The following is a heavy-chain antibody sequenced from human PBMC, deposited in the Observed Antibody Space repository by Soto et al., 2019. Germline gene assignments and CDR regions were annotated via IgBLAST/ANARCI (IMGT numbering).Heavy chain of an antibody. D-gene: IGHD1-26*01. CDR2: IYHSGNT. CDR1: GGSISSSNW. V-gene: IGHV4-4*02. CDR3: ATLPPRVVASLLPIPT. J-gene: IGHJ5*02. Sequence: VQLRQSGPGLVKPSGTLSLTCAVSGGSISSSNWWTWVRQAPGKGLEWIGEIYHSGNTYYNPSLKGRVTITVXXXNXXVSLKLNSVTAADAAVYYCATLPPRVVASLLPIPTWGQGTLVTVSS.